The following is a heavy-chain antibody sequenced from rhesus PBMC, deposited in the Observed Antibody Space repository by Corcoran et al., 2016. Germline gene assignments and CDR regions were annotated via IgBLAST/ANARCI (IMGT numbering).Heavy chain of an antibody. Sequence: QVQLQESGPGLVKPSETLSLTCAVSGGSISDDYYWSWIRQPPGKGLEWIGYIYGSGGGTNYNPSLKNRVTISRDTSKNQFSLKLSSVTAADTDVYYCARDLGGFDYWGQGVLVTVSS. CDR2: IYGSGGGT. J-gene: IGHJ4*01. CDR3: ARDLGGFDY. V-gene: IGHV4-106*01. D-gene: IGHD3-34*01. CDR1: GGSISDDYY.